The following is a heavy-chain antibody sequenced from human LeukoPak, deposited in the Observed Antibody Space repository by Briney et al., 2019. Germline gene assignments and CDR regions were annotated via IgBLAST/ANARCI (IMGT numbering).Heavy chain of an antibody. CDR2: AWYDGSNK. V-gene: IGHV3-33*01. D-gene: IGHD5-12*01. J-gene: IGHJ4*02. Sequence: TGGSLRLSCAASGLTFSSYGMHWVRQAPGKGLEWVAVAWYDGSNKHFADSVKGRFTISRDNSKNTLYLQMNSLRVEDTAVYYCARGLGYDGFDYWGQGTLVTVTS. CDR1: GLTFSSYG. CDR3: ARGLGYDGFDY.